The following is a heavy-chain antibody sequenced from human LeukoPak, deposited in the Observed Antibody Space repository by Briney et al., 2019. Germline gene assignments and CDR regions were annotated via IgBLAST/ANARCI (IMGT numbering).Heavy chain of an antibody. CDR2: INHSGST. CDR1: GGSFSGYY. D-gene: IGHD2-2*01. V-gene: IGHV4-34*01. Sequence: SETLSLTCAVYGGSFSGYYWRWIRQPPGKGLEWVGEINHSGSTNYNPSLKRRVTISVDTSKNQFSLKLSSVTAADTAVYYCARGSQDGYCSSTSCYYGSDYWGQGTLVTVSS. J-gene: IGHJ4*02. CDR3: ARGSQDGYCSSTSCYYGSDY.